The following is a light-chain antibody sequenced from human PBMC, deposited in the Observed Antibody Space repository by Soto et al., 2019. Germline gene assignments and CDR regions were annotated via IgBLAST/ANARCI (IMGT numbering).Light chain of an antibody. CDR1: QSVGRN. J-gene: IGKJ4*01. CDR2: GAS. V-gene: IGKV3-15*01. CDR3: QQYNHWPPLT. Sequence: EIVMTQSPATLSGSPGERATLSCRASQSVGRNLAWYQQKPGQAPRLLIYGASTRATGIPARFSGRGSGTEFTLTISSLQSEDFAIYSCQQYNHWPPLTFGGGTKVEIK.